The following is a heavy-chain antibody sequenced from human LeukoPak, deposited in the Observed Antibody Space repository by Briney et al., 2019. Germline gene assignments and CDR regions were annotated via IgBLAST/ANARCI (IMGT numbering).Heavy chain of an antibody. J-gene: IGHJ6*02. D-gene: IGHD3-3*01. Sequence: SETLSLTCTVSGGSISSGDYYWSWIRQPPGKGLEWIGYIYYSGSTYYNPSLKSRVTISVDTSKNQFSLKLSSVTAADTAVYYCARGPLYYDFWRGYYYYYYGMDVWGQGTTVTVSS. CDR2: IYYSGST. CDR1: GGSISSGDYY. CDR3: ARGPLYYDFWRGYYYYYYGMDV. V-gene: IGHV4-30-4*01.